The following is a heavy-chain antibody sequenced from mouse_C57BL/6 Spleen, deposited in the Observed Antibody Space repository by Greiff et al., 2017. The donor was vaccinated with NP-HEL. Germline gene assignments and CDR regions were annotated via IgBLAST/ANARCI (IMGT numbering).Heavy chain of an antibody. Sequence: EVQGVESGAELVRPGASVKLSCTASGFNIKDDYMHWVKQRPEQGLEWIGWIDPENGDTEYASKIQGKATITADTSSNTAYLQLSSLTSEDTAVYYCTPSEAWFAYWGQGTLVTVSA. D-gene: IGHD2-10*02. V-gene: IGHV14-4*01. CDR1: GFNIKDDY. J-gene: IGHJ3*01. CDR3: TPSEAWFAY. CDR2: IDPENGDT.